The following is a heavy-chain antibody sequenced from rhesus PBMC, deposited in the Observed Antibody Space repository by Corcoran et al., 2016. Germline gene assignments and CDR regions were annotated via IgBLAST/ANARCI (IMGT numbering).Heavy chain of an antibody. D-gene: IGHD2-27*01. J-gene: IGHJ4*01. CDR3: ARYRGSIYGSFDS. Sequence: QVQLQESGPGLVKPSETLSLTCAVSGGSISSDYNYWSWIRQPPGKGMEWIGSIIYSRNTNYNPSPKSLLTISGDTSKNQFSLILSSVTAADSAVYYRARYRGSIYGSFDSWGQGVLVTVSS. CDR1: GGSISSDYNY. CDR2: IIYSRNT. V-gene: IGHV4-122*02.